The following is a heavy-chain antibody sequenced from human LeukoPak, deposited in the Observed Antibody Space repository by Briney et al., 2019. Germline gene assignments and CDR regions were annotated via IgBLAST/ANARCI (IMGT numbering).Heavy chain of an antibody. V-gene: IGHV3-7*05. J-gene: IGHJ4*02. Sequence: PGGSLRLSCAASGITFSSFWMSWVRQAPGKGLEWVANIKQDGSEKYYVDSVKGRFTISRDNAMNSLYLQMNSLRAEDTAVYYCARPIVATNLDYWGQGTLVTVSS. CDR2: IKQDGSEK. CDR1: GITFSSFW. D-gene: IGHD5-12*01. CDR3: ARPIVATNLDY.